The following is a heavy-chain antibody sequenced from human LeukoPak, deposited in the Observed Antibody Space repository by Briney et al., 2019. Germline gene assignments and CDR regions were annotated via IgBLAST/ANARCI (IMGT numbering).Heavy chain of an antibody. J-gene: IGHJ4*02. CDR2: IYYNRST. V-gene: IGHV4-39*01. CDR3: ACSPYIAEVPYYFDY. CDR1: VGSISSSSYY. Sequence: SETLSLTCTVSVGSISSSSYYWGWIRPPPGKGLEWIGSIYYNRSTYYNPSLKSRVTISVDTSKTQFSLKLSSVTAADTAVYHCACSPYIAEVPYYFDYWGQGTLVTVSS. D-gene: IGHD6-13*01.